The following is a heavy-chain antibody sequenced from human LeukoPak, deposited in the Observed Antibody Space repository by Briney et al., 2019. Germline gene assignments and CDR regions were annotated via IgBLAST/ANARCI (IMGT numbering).Heavy chain of an antibody. D-gene: IGHD3-16*01. Sequence: SETLSLTCTVSGGSISNYYWSWIRQTPGKGLEWIGNINYSRNPYYNPSLKSRVTISVDTSKNQFSLKLSSVTAADTAMYYCAREKIGTGTVLGKDYYYMDVWGKGTTVTVSS. J-gene: IGHJ6*03. CDR1: GGSISNYY. CDR2: INYSRNP. V-gene: IGHV4-59*12. CDR3: AREKIGTGTVLGKDYYYMDV.